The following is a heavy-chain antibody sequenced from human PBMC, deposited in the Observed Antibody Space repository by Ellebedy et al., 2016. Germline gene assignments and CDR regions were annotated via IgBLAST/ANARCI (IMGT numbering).Heavy chain of an antibody. J-gene: IGHJ4*02. CDR3: AKDLSISMIIVLITGFDF. Sequence: GGSLRLSCAVSGFNFSSYAMSWVRQAPGKGLEWVSAISGRGGSTFYADSVKGRFTISRDNSKNTLYLQMSSLRAEDTAVYYCAKDLSISMIIVLITGFDFWGQGTLVTVSS. D-gene: IGHD3-22*01. CDR2: ISGRGGST. CDR1: GFNFSSYA. V-gene: IGHV3-23*01.